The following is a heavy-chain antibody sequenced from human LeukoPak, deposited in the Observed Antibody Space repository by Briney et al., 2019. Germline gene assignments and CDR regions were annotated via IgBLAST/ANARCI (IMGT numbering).Heavy chain of an antibody. CDR3: VRGVTRGYIYAD. CDR1: GGSVSSGGYS. CDR2: VFTTGTA. J-gene: IGHJ4*02. D-gene: IGHD5-18*01. V-gene: IGHV4-30-4*07. Sequence: SETLSLTCVVSGGSVSSGGYSWWWVRQAPGKGLEWIGYVFTTGTAYYNPSLNSRVTISLDMSKNQFSLKLRSVTAADTAVYFCVRGVTRGYIYADWGQGTLVTVSS.